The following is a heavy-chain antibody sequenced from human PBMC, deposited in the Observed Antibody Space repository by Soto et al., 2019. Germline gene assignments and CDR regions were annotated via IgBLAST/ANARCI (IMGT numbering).Heavy chain of an antibody. Sequence: PSETLSLTCTVSGGSISSSSYYWGWIRQPPGKGLEWIGSIYYSGSTYYNPSLKSRVTISVDTSKNQFSLKLSSVTAADTAVYYCARTYYDFWSGYSVAYYFDYWGQGTLVTVSS. D-gene: IGHD3-3*01. V-gene: IGHV4-39*01. CDR1: GGSISSSSYY. J-gene: IGHJ4*02. CDR2: IYYSGST. CDR3: ARTYYDFWSGYSVAYYFDY.